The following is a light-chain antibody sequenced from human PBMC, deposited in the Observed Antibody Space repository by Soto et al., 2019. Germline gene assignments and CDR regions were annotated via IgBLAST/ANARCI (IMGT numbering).Light chain of an antibody. J-gene: IGLJ2*01. Sequence: QPVLTQPPSVSGAPGQRVTISCTGSSSNIGARYDVHWYQQLPGTAPKLLIYVNNNRPSGVPDRFSGSKSGTSASLAITGLQAEDEADYYCQSYDSSLSGSVFGGGTKLTVL. CDR3: QSYDSSLSGSV. CDR1: SSNIGARYD. CDR2: VNN. V-gene: IGLV1-40*01.